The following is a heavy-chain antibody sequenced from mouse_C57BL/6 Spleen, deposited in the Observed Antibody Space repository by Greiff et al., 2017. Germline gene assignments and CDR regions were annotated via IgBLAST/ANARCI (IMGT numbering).Heavy chain of an antibody. Sequence: QVQLQQSGPELVQPGASVKISCKASGYAFSSSWMNWVKQRPGKGLEWIGRIYPGAGDSNSNGKFKVKATLTAVKSSSAAYMQLSSLTSEDSAVYFCAAPGTMEYWGQGTSVTVSS. V-gene: IGHV1-82*01. CDR2: IYPGAGDS. D-gene: IGHD4-1*01. J-gene: IGHJ4*01. CDR3: AAPGTMEY. CDR1: GYAFSSSW.